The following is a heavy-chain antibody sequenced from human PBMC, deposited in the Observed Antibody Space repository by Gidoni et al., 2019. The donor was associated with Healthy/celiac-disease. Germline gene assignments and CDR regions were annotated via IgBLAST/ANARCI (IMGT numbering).Heavy chain of an antibody. CDR1: GGSFSGYY. CDR2: INQSGST. Sequence: QVQLQQWGAGLLKPSETLSLTCAVYGGSFSGYYWSWIRQPPGKGLEWIGEINQSGSTNYNPSLKSRVTISVDTSKNQFSLKLSSVTAADTAVYYCARASIAARLDYWGQGTLVTVSS. D-gene: IGHD6-6*01. J-gene: IGHJ4*02. CDR3: ARASIAARLDY. V-gene: IGHV4-34*01.